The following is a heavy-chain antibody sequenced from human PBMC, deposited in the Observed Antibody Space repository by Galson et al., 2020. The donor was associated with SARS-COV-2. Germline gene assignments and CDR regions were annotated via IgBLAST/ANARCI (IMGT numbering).Heavy chain of an antibody. V-gene: IGHV4-31*03. J-gene: IGHJ2*01. Sequence: ASETLSLTCTVSGGSISSGGYYWSWIRQHPGKGLEWIGYIYYSGSTYYNPSLKSRVTISVDTSKNQFSLKLSSVTAADTAVYYCARVLQLRYFDWLSDWYFDLWGRGTLVTVSS. CDR3: ARVLQLRYFDWLSDWYFDL. CDR2: IYYSGST. CDR1: GGSISSGGYY. D-gene: IGHD3-9*01.